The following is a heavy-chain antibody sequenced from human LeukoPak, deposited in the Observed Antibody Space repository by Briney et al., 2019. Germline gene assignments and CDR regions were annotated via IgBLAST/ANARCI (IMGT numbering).Heavy chain of an antibody. Sequence: PGGSLRLSCAASGFTFSSYAVHWVRQAPGKGLEWVAVISYDGSNKYYADSVKGRFTISRDNAKNSLYLQMNSLRAEDTAVYYCARYNYGSDYWGQGTLVTVSS. D-gene: IGHD3-10*01. J-gene: IGHJ4*02. CDR1: GFTFSSYA. CDR2: ISYDGSNK. CDR3: ARYNYGSDY. V-gene: IGHV3-30-3*01.